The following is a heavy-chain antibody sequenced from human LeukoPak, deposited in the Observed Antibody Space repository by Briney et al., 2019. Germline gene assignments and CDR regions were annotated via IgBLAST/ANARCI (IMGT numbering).Heavy chain of an antibody. V-gene: IGHV2-5*02. CDR1: GFSLSTSGVG. D-gene: IGHD6-13*01. Sequence: SGPTLVNPTQTLTLTFSFSGFSLSTSGVGVGWIRQPPGKALEWLALLYWDEDRRYSPSLKSRLTITKDTSKSQVVLTMTNMDPVDTATYFCVHSVTFSTNSWYRGFDSWGQGILVIVSS. CDR3: VHSVTFSTNSWYRGFDS. J-gene: IGHJ4*02. CDR2: LYWDEDR.